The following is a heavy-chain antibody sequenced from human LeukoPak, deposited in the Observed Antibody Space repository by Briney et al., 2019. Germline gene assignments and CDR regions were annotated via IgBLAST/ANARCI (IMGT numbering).Heavy chain of an antibody. CDR3: AKATKRDDYGDG. Sequence: GGSLRLSCAASGFTFSSYAMSWVRQAPGKGLEWVSAISGSGGSTYYADSVKGRFTISRDNSKNTLYLQMDSLRAEDTAVYYCAKATKRDDYGDGWGQGTLVTVSS. CDR2: ISGSGGST. D-gene: IGHD4-17*01. CDR1: GFTFSSYA. J-gene: IGHJ4*02. V-gene: IGHV3-23*01.